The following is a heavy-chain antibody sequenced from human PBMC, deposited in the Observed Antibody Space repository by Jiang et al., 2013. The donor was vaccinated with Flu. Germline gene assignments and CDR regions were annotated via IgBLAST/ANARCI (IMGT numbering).Heavy chain of an antibody. J-gene: IGHJ6*04. CDR1: GGSISSYY. D-gene: IGHD4-23*01. Sequence: GPGLVKPSETLSLTCTVSGGSISSYYWSWIRQPPGRGLEWIGYIYYSGGTNYNPSLKSRVTISVDTSKNHFSLKLSSVTAADTAVYYCARAKVVTVPFRDYYYYGMDVWGKGTTVTVSS. CDR3: ARAKVVTVPFRDYYYYGMDV. CDR2: IYYSGGT. V-gene: IGHV4-59*08.